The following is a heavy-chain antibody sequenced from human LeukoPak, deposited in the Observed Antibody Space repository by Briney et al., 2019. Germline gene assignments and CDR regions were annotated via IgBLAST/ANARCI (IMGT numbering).Heavy chain of an antibody. Sequence: GGSLRLSCGASGFTFSRYWMHWVRHAPGKGLVWVSRIKSDGKTNYADSVKGRFTISRDNAKNTVSLQMDSLRAEDTGVYYCARAPSEVGGYYPEYFRHWGQGTLVTVSS. CDR2: IKSDGKT. J-gene: IGHJ1*01. D-gene: IGHD3-22*01. CDR3: ARAPSEVGGYYPEYFRH. CDR1: GFTFSRYW. V-gene: IGHV3-74*01.